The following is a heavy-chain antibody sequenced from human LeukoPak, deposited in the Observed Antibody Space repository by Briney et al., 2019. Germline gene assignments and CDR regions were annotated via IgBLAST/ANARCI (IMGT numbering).Heavy chain of an antibody. CDR3: ASGPYYDILTGYYTRYYYYMDV. CDR1: GGTFSSYA. D-gene: IGHD3-9*01. J-gene: IGHJ6*03. CDR2: IIPIFGTA. Sequence: GSSVKVSCKASGGTFSSYAISWVRQAPGQGLEWMGGIIPIFGTANYAQKFQGRVTITTDESTSTAYMELSSLRSEDTAVYYCASGPYYDILTGYYTRYYYYMDVWGKGTTVTVSS. V-gene: IGHV1-69*05.